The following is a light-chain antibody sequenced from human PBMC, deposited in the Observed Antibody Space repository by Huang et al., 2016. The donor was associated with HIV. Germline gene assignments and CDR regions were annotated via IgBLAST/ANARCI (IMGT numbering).Light chain of an antibody. CDR2: DAS. CDR1: QGIGNK. CDR3: QQYNRWPRT. J-gene: IGKJ2*01. V-gene: IGKV3-15*01. Sequence: TQSPATLSVSPGERATLSCRVSQGIGNKLAWYQVKPGQAPRLLIFDASYRATDVPARFSGGGSDIDFTLTISDLQSEDSAVYSCQQYNRWPRTFGQGTEVEIK.